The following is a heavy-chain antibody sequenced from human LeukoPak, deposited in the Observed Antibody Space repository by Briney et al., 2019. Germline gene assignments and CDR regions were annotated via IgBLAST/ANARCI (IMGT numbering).Heavy chain of an antibody. Sequence: PGGSLRLSCAASGFTVSSNFMTWVRQAPGKGLEWVSFIYSDSNTYYADSVKGRFTISRDNSKNTLYLRSKSLRAEDTAVYYCARDCCNSAWYSDWGQGTLVTVSS. J-gene: IGHJ4*02. CDR1: GFTVSSNF. V-gene: IGHV3-53*01. CDR2: IYSDSNT. CDR3: ARDCCNSAWYSD. D-gene: IGHD2/OR15-2a*01.